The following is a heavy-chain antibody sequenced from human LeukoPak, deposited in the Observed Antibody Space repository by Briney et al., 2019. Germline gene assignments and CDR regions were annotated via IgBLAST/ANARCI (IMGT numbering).Heavy chain of an antibody. V-gene: IGHV3-30*18. Sequence: GRSLRLSCAASGFTFSSYGMHWVRQAPGKGLEWVAVISYDGSNKYYADSVKGRFTISRDNSKNTLYLQMNSLRAEDTAVYYCAKDSRGYSSSWYEGGAFQHWGQGTLVTVSS. CDR2: ISYDGSNK. J-gene: IGHJ1*01. CDR1: GFTFSSYG. CDR3: AKDSRGYSSSWYEGGAFQH. D-gene: IGHD6-13*01.